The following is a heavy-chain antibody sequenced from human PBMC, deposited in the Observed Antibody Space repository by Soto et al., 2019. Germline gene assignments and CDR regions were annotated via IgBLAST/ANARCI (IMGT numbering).Heavy chain of an antibody. D-gene: IGHD3-22*01. J-gene: IGHJ4*02. V-gene: IGHV3-48*02. Sequence: DSVKGRFTTSRDNAKNSLYLQMNSLRDEDTAVYYRARRSSLEIQVVTRYFDYWGQGTLVTVSS. CDR3: ARRSSLEIQVVTRYFDY.